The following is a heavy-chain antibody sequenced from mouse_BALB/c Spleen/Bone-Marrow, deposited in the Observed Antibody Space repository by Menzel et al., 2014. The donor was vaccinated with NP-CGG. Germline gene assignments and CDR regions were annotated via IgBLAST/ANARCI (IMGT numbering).Heavy chain of an antibody. D-gene: IGHD1-2*01. CDR1: GFDFSRYW. Sequence: VQLKESGGGLVQPGGSLKLSCAASGFDFSRYWMSWVRQAPGKGLEWIGEINPDSSTINYTPTLKDKFIISRDNAKNTLYLQMRKVRSEDTALYYCAGQGYYGYSDYWGQGTTLTVSS. V-gene: IGHV4-1*02. J-gene: IGHJ2*01. CDR3: AGQGYYGYSDY. CDR2: INPDSSTI.